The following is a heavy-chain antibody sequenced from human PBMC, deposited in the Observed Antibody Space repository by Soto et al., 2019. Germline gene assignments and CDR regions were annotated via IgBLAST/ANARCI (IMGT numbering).Heavy chain of an antibody. D-gene: IGHD5-18*01. CDR1: GGSISDSEYY. CDR2: VYNSGIT. CDR3: ARELSGYRYGPGEVY. V-gene: IGHV4-30-4*01. J-gene: IGHJ4*02. Sequence: SETLSLTCAVSGGSISDSEYYWSWIRQPPGKGPGWIGYVYNSGITSYDPSLKSRVTISSDTSKNQFSLRLSSVTAADTAVYYCARELSGYRYGPGEVYWGQGTMVTVSS.